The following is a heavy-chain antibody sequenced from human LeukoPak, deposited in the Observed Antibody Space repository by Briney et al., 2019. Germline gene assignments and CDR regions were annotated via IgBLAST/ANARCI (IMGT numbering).Heavy chain of an antibody. CDR1: GGSISSYY. D-gene: IGHD1-26*01. CDR2: IYTSGST. J-gene: IGHJ6*03. Sequence: PSETLSLTCTVSGGSISSYYWSWIRQPAGKGLEWIGLIYTSGSTNYNPSLKSRVTMSVDTSKNQFSLKLSSVTAADTAVYYCARDPPRVGGYYYYYMDVWGKGTTVTVSS. V-gene: IGHV4-4*07. CDR3: ARDPPRVGGYYYYYMDV.